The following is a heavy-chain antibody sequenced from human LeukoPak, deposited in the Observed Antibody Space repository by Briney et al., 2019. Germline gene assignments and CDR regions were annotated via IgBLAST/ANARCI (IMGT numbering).Heavy chain of an antibody. J-gene: IGHJ4*02. V-gene: IGHV4-59*08. CDR2: IYCSGNT. D-gene: IGHD1-7*01. CDR1: GVSISTYY. CDR3: VRHRTGTTADY. Sequence: SETLSLTCTVSGVSISTYYWSWIRQPPGKGLEWIGCIYCSGNTNNSPSLKSRVTISVDTSKNQFSLSLTSVTAADTAVYYCVRHRTGTTADYWRQGTLVTVSS.